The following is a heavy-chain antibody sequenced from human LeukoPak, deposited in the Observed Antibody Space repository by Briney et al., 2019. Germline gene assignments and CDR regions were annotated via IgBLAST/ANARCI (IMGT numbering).Heavy chain of an antibody. CDR3: ARGGITIFGNYYYMDV. V-gene: IGHV3-20*04. D-gene: IGHD3-3*01. Sequence: GGSLRLSCAASGFTFDDYGMSWVRQAPGKGLEWVSGLNWNGGSTRYADSVKGRFTISRDNAKNSLYLQMNSLRAEDTALYYCARGGITIFGNYYYMDVWGKGTTVTVSS. J-gene: IGHJ6*03. CDR1: GFTFDDYG. CDR2: LNWNGGST.